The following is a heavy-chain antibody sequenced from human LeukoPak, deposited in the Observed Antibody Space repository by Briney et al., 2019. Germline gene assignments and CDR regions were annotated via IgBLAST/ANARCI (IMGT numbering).Heavy chain of an antibody. J-gene: IGHJ3*01. D-gene: IGHD6-19*01. V-gene: IGHV3-23*01. Sequence: GGSLRLSCAASGFTFSTYAMGWVRQAPGKGLEWVSTISGSGDNTYYADSVKGRFTFSRDNSRNTVYLQMNSLRAEDTAIYYCAKSQWLLFDAFNLWGQGTMVTVSS. CDR1: GFTFSTYA. CDR3: AKSQWLLFDAFNL. CDR2: ISGSGDNT.